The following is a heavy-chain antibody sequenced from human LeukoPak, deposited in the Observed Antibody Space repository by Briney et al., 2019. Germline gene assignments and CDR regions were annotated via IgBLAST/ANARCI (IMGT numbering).Heavy chain of an antibody. CDR1: GYTFTGHY. Sequence: ASVKVSCKPSGYTFTGHYIHWVRQAPGEGLEWMGWVNPNSGGTNYAQKFQGRVTMTRDTSVSTAYMELRSLTSDDTAVYYCAVWSGHHDFWSGPFDFWGQGTRVSVSS. CDR3: AVWSGHHDFWSGPFDF. V-gene: IGHV1-2*02. D-gene: IGHD3-3*01. J-gene: IGHJ4*02. CDR2: VNPNSGGT.